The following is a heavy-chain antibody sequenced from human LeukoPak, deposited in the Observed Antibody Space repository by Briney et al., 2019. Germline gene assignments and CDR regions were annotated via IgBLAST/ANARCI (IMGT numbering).Heavy chain of an antibody. CDR1: GGSISSGGYY. CDR3: ARVYCSSTSCFASAYNWFDP. CDR2: IYYSGST. D-gene: IGHD2-2*01. V-gene: IGHV4-31*03. Sequence: SSQTLSLTCTLSGGSISSGGYYWSWIRQHPGKDLEWIGYIYYSGSTYYNPSLKSRVTISVDTSKNQFSLKLSSVTAADTAVYYCARVYCSSTSCFASAYNWFDPWGQGTLVTVSS. J-gene: IGHJ5*02.